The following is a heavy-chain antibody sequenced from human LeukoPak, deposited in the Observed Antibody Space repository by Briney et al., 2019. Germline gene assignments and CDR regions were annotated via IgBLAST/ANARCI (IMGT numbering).Heavy chain of an antibody. Sequence: PSETLSLTCTVSGGSISSYYWSWIRQPAGKGLEWIGRIYTSGSTNYNPSLKSRVTMSVDTSKNQFSLNLSSVTAADTAVYYCARDSYYYGSGSYSIDYWGQGTLVTVSS. CDR2: IYTSGST. CDR1: GGSISSYY. V-gene: IGHV4-4*07. D-gene: IGHD3-10*01. CDR3: ARDSYYYGSGSYSIDY. J-gene: IGHJ4*02.